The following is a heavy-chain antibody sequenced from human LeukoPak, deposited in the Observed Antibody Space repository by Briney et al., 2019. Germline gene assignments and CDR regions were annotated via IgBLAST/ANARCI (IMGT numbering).Heavy chain of an antibody. D-gene: IGHD3-9*01. V-gene: IGHV4-34*01. J-gene: IGHJ4*02. CDR3: VREKYYDILTGYYSSFDY. CDR2: INHSGST. CDR1: GGSFSGYY. Sequence: SETLSLTCAVYGGSFSGYYWSWIRQPPGKGLEWIGEINHSGSTNYNPSLKSRVTISVDTSKNQFSLKLSSVTAADTAVYYCVREKYYDILTGYYSSFDYWGQGTLVTVSS.